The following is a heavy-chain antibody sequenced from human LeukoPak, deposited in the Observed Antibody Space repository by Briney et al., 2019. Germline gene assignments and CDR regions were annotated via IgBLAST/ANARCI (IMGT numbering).Heavy chain of an antibody. V-gene: IGHV3-48*01. J-gene: IGHJ4*02. CDR1: GFTFSSYS. CDR2: ISSGSSTI. Sequence: GGSLRLSCAASGFTFSSYSMNWVRQAPGKGLEWVSYISSGSSTIYYADSVKGRFTISRDNAKNSLYLQMNSLRAEDTAVYYCALGGGFDYWGQGTLVTVSS. CDR3: ALGGGFDY. D-gene: IGHD3-16*01.